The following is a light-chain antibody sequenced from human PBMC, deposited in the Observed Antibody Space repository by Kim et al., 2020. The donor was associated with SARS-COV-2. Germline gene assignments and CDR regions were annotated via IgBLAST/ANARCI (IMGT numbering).Light chain of an antibody. V-gene: IGLV3-19*01. CDR3: NSRDSNDNVV. CDR2: GKN. CDR1: SLRSYY. Sequence: VALGQTVRITCRGDSLRSYYATWYQQQPGQAPLLVIYGKNNRPSGIPDRFSGSSSGNTASLTITGTQAGDEADDYCNSRDSNDNVVFGGGTKLTVL. J-gene: IGLJ2*01.